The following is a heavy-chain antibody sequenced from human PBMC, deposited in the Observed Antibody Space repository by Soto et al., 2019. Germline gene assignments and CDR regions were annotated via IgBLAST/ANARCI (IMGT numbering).Heavy chain of an antibody. CDR2: ISSSSSTI. D-gene: IGHD6-19*01. CDR3: ARDCTGSGCMYYYYMDV. V-gene: IGHV3-48*01. J-gene: IGHJ6*03. Sequence: PGGSLRLSCAASGFTFGSYSMNWVRQAPGKGLEWVSYISSSSSTIYYADSVKGRFTISRDNAKNSLYLQMNSLRAEDTAVYYCARDCTGSGCMYYYYMDVWGKGTTVTVSS. CDR1: GFTFGSYS.